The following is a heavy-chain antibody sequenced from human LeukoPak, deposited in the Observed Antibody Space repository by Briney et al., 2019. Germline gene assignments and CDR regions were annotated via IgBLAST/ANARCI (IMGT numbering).Heavy chain of an antibody. Sequence: GASVKVSCKASGYTFTGYYMHWVRQAPGQGLEWMGWINPNSGGTNYAQKFQGRVTMTRDTSISTAYMELSRLRSDDTAVYYCARVGGDIVVVPAAIRYNWFDPWGQGTLVTVSS. CDR3: ARVGGDIVVVPAAIRYNWFDP. J-gene: IGHJ5*02. D-gene: IGHD2-2*02. CDR2: INPNSGGT. V-gene: IGHV1-2*02. CDR1: GYTFTGYY.